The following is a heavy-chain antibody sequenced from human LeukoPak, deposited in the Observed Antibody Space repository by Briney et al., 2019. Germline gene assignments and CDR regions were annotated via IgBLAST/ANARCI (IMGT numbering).Heavy chain of an antibody. CDR3: ARAYYYGLGSGYAFYI. D-gene: IGHD3-10*01. V-gene: IGHV3-7*02. CDR1: GFSFSSYW. J-gene: IGHJ3*02. Sequence: PGGSLRLSCAASGFSFSSYWMSWVRQAPGKGLEWVANIKQDGSEKYYADSVKGRFTISRDNSKNTLYLQMNSLRAEDTAVYYCARAYYYGLGSGYAFYIWGQGTMVTVSS. CDR2: IKQDGSEK.